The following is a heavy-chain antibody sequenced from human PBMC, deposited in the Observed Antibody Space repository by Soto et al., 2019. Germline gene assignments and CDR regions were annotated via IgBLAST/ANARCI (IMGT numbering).Heavy chain of an antibody. CDR1: GGSISSGGYY. V-gene: IGHV4-31*03. Sequence: SETLSLTCTVSGGSISSGGYYWSWIRQHPGKGLEWIGYIYYSGSTYYNPSPKSRVTISVDTSKNQFSLKLSSVTAADTAVYYCARVRRCSGFSCYVYYYYYMVGWGKGTTVTVSS. CDR3: ARVRRCSGFSCYVYYYYYMVG. D-gene: IGHD2-15*01. J-gene: IGHJ6*03. CDR2: IYYSGST.